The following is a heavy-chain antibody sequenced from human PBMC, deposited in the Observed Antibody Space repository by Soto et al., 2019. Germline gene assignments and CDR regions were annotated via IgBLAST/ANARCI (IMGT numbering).Heavy chain of an antibody. CDR3: ATNPGPYYYGSGTPGSGYFQH. CDR1: GGTFSSYA. D-gene: IGHD3-10*01. V-gene: IGHV1-69*01. Sequence: QVQVVQSGAEVKKPGSSVKVSCKASGGTFSSYALSWVRQAPGQGLEWMGGIIHISGTANYAQKFQGRVTITADESTSTAYMELSSLRSDDTAVYYCATNPGPYYYGSGTPGSGYFQHWCQGTLVTVSS. CDR2: IIHISGTA. J-gene: IGHJ1*01.